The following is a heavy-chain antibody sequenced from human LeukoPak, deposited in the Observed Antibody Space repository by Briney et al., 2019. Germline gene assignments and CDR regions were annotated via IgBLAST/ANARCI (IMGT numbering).Heavy chain of an antibody. CDR2: ISYDGSNK. CDR3: AKDQPSSLENYYDSSGYPDY. D-gene: IGHD3-22*01. J-gene: IGHJ4*02. Sequence: GRSLRLSCAASGFTFSSYGMHWVRQAPGKGLEWLAVISYDGSNKYYADSVKGRFTISRDNSKNTLYLQMNSLRAEDTAVYYCAKDQPSSLENYYDSSGYPDYWGQGTLVTVSS. V-gene: IGHV3-30*18. CDR1: GFTFSSYG.